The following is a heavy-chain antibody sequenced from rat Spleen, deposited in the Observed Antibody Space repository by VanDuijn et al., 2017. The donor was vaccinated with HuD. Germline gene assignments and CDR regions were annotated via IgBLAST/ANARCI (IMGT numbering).Heavy chain of an antibody. Sequence: QVQLMESGPGLVQPSQTLSLTCTVSGFSLNSNGASWVRQSPGKGLEWIAAISSGGSTYYNSVLKSRLSITRDTSKSQVFLKMNSLQTEDTAIYFCARSYYGYTHYFNYWGQGVMVTVSS. CDR2: ISSGGST. V-gene: IGHV2S8*01. J-gene: IGHJ2*01. D-gene: IGHD1-7*01. CDR1: GFSLNSNG. CDR3: ARSYYGYTHYFNY.